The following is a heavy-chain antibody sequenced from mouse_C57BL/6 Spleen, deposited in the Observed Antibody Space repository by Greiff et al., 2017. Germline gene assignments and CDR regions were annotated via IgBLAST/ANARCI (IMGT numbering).Heavy chain of an antibody. CDR1: GYTFTDYY. CDR2: INPNNGGT. J-gene: IGHJ2*01. D-gene: IGHD2-14*01. V-gene: IGHV1-26*01. CDR3: ARRGGPYDVDY. Sequence: EVQLQQSGPELVKPGASVKISCKASGYTFTDYYMNWVKQSHGKSLEWIGDINPNNGGTSYTQKFKGKATLNVDKSSSTAYMERRSLTSEDAAVYYCARRGGPYDVDYWGQGTTLTVSS.